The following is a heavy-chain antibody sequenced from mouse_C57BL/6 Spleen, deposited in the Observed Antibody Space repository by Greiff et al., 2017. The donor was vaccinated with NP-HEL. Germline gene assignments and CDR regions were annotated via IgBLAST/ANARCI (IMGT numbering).Heavy chain of an antibody. CDR3: ARDYGSSPWFAY. CDR1: GYSFTGYF. CDR2: INPYNGDT. J-gene: IGHJ3*01. Sequence: VQLKQSGPELVKPGDSVKISCKASGYSFTGYFMNWVMQSHGKSLEWIGHINPYNGDTFYNQKFKGKATLTVDKSSSTAHMELRSLTSEDSAVYYCARDYGSSPWFAYWGQGTLVTVSA. V-gene: IGHV1-20*01. D-gene: IGHD1-1*01.